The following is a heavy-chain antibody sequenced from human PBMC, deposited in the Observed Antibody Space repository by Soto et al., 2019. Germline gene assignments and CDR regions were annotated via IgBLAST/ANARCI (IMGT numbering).Heavy chain of an antibody. J-gene: IGHJ5*02. CDR1: GFTFSSYA. V-gene: IGHV3-23*01. CDR3: AKDPIAAAGTDWFDP. D-gene: IGHD6-13*01. Sequence: GSLRLSCAASGFTFSSYAMSWVRQAPGKGLERVSAISGSGGSTYYADSVKGRFTISRDNSKNTLYLQMNSLRAEDTAVYYCAKDPIAAAGTDWFDPWGQGTLVTVSS. CDR2: ISGSGGST.